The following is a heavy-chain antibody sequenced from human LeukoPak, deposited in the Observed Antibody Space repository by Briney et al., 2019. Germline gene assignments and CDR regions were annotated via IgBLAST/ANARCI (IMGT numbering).Heavy chain of an antibody. D-gene: IGHD1-26*01. J-gene: IGHJ6*04. CDR3: ARVGVLATHYYYYGMDV. CDR1: GYTFTSYG. CDR2: ISANTGNT. V-gene: IGHV1-18*01. Sequence: ASVKVSCTASGYTFTSYGVSWVRQAPGQRLEWMGWISANTGNTNYVQTLQGRVSMTTDTSTSTAYMELRNLRSDDTAVYYCARVGVLATHYYYYGMDVWGEGTTVSVSS.